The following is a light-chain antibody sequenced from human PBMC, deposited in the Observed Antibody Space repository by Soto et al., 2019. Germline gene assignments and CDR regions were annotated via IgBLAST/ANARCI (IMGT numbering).Light chain of an antibody. CDR2: EVN. V-gene: IGLV2-8*01. Sequence: QSVLTQPPSASGSPGQSVSMSCTGSSSDLGNHNFVSWYQQYPGKAPKLMIYEVNKRPSGVPDRFSASKSGNTASLTVSGLQAEDEADYYCSSFAGGDSPVLFGGGTKLTVL. J-gene: IGLJ3*02. CDR1: SSDLGNHNF. CDR3: SSFAGGDSPVL.